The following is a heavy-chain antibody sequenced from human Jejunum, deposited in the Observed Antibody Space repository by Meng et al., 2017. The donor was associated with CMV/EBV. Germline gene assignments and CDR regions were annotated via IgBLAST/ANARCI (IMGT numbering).Heavy chain of an antibody. CDR1: FTFNTYG. Sequence: FTFNTYGFPWVRQAPGKGLEWVTFIRYDGGKDYYAESVKGRFTISRDNSMNRLYLQMNSLRPEDTAVYYCGRDPHDFWSGKNWCDSWGQGTLVTVSS. V-gene: IGHV3-30*02. CDR3: GRDPHDFWSGKNWCDS. D-gene: IGHD3-3*01. J-gene: IGHJ5*01. CDR2: IRYDGGKD.